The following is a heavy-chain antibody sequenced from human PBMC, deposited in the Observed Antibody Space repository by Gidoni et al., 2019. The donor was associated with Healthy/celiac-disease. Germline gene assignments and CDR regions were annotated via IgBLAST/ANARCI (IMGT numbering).Heavy chain of an antibody. CDR2: ISWNSGSI. D-gene: IGHD6-13*01. CDR3: AKDHAGIAAAGKGFDY. CDR1: GFTFDASA. Sequence: EVQLVESGGGLVQPGRSLRLSCAASGFTFDASAMPWVRQAPGKGLEWVSGISWNSGSIGYADSVKGRFTISRDNAKNSLYLQMNSLRAEDTALYYCAKDHAGIAAAGKGFDYWGQGTLVTVSS. J-gene: IGHJ4*02. V-gene: IGHV3-9*01.